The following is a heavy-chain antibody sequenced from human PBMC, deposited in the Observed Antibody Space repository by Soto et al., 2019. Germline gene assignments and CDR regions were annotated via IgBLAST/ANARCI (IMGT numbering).Heavy chain of an antibody. CDR1: GFTFSAFR. J-gene: IGHJ4*02. Sequence: VQMVQSGGGLVQPGGSLRLSCAVSGFTFSAFRMTWVRQAPGRGLEWVATINHDGSEKYYVDSVTGRFTISRDNAKSSLYLQMNSLRAEDTAVYYCTRDRNWSPHWGQATQVTVSS. CDR2: INHDGSEK. CDR3: TRDRNWSPH. V-gene: IGHV3-7*01.